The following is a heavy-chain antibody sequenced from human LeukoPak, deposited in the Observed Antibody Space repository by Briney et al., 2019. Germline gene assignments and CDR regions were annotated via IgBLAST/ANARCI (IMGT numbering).Heavy chain of an antibody. CDR2: ISGSSSTI. V-gene: IGHV3-48*02. J-gene: IGHJ4*02. Sequence: GGSLRLSCAASGFTFSSYSINWVRQAPGKGLEWLSYISGSSSTIYYADSVKGRFTISRDNAKNSLYPQMNSLRDEDTAVYYCARDHNWGLDYWGQGTVVTVSS. CDR3: ARDHNWGLDY. CDR1: GFTFSSYS. D-gene: IGHD7-27*01.